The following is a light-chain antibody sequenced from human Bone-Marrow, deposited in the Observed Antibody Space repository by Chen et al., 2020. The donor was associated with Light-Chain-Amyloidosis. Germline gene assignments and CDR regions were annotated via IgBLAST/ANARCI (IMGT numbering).Light chain of an antibody. CDR1: DLPTKY. Sequence: SYEVTQPPSVSVSPGQTARITCSGDDLPTKYAYWYQQKPGQAPVLVIHRDTERPSVISERFSGSSSGTTATLTISGVQAEDEADYHCQSADSSGTYEVIFGGGTKLTVL. CDR2: RDT. V-gene: IGLV3-25*03. CDR3: QSADSSGTYEVI. J-gene: IGLJ2*01.